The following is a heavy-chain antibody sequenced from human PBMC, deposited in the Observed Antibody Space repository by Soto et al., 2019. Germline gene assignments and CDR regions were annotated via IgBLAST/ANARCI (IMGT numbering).Heavy chain of an antibody. CDR1: GFTFSSYS. J-gene: IGHJ4*02. CDR2: ISSSSSYI. Sequence: GGSLRLSCAASGFTFSSYSMNWVRQAPGKGLEWVSSISSSSSYIYYADSVKGRFTISRDNAKNSLYLQMNSLRAEDTAVYYCARDGGLGYCSSTSCYLDYWGQGTLVIVSS. D-gene: IGHD2-2*01. CDR3: ARDGGLGYCSSTSCYLDY. V-gene: IGHV3-21*01.